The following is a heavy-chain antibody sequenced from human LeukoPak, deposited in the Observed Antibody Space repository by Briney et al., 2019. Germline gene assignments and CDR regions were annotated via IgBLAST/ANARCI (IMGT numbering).Heavy chain of an antibody. V-gene: IGHV4-38-2*01. CDR1: GYSISSGYY. CDR2: IYHSGST. CDR3: ARLVGPGWFDP. J-gene: IGHJ5*02. D-gene: IGHD1-26*01. Sequence: SETLSLTCAASGYSISSGYYWGWIRQPPGKGLEWIGSIYHSGSTYYNPSLKSRVTISVDTSKNQFSLKLSSVTAADTAVYYCARLVGPGWFDPWGQGTLVTVSS.